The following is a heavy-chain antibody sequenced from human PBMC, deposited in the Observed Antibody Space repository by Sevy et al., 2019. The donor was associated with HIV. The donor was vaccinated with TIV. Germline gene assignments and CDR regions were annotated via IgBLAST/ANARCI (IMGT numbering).Heavy chain of an antibody. V-gene: IGHV3-23*01. CDR3: AKDHIAVVGDAFDI. Sequence: GESLKISCAASGFPFSSYAMNWVRQAPGKGLEWVSAISGSASSTYYADSVKGRFTVSRDNSKNTLYLQMNSLGAEDTALYYCAKDHIAVVGDAFDIWGQGTKVTVSS. CDR2: ISGSASST. CDR1: GFPFSSYA. J-gene: IGHJ3*02. D-gene: IGHD2-21*01.